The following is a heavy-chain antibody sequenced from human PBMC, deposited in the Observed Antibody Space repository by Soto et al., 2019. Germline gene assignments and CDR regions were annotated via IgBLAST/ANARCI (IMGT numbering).Heavy chain of an antibody. V-gene: IGHV3-21*02. CDR3: ARDHLGIAAGDFYL. D-gene: IGHD6-19*01. CDR2: ISSGRPYI. J-gene: IGHJ4*02. CDR1: GFSFDTYN. Sequence: EDQLVESGGGLVKPGGSLRLSCAASGFSFDTYNMNWVRQAQGKGLEWVSSISSGRPYIFYADSVRGRFTISRDDAKKSLFLQMNSLRADDTAVYYCARDHLGIAAGDFYLWGQGTLVTVSS.